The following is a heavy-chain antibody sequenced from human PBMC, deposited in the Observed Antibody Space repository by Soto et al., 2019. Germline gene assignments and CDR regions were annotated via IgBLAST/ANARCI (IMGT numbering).Heavy chain of an antibody. J-gene: IGHJ3*02. CDR3: ARAGIVLMVYAYAFDI. Sequence: SETLSLTCTVSGGSISSYYWSWIRQPPGKGLEWIGYIYYSGSTNYNPSLKSRVTISVDTSKNQFSLKLSSVTAADTAVYYCARAGIVLMVYAYAFDIWCQGTMVS. CDR1: GGSISSYY. D-gene: IGHD2-8*01. CDR2: IYYSGST. V-gene: IGHV4-59*01.